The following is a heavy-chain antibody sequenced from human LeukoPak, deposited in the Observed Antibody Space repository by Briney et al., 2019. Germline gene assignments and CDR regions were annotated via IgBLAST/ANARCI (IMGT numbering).Heavy chain of an antibody. V-gene: IGHV4-39*01. Sequence: SETLSLTCTVSGGSISSSSYYWGWIRQPPGKGLEWIGSIYHSGSTYYNPSLKSRVTISVDTSKNQFSLKLSSVTAADTAVYYCARVYSSSWYHTHFFDYWGQGTLVTVSS. CDR2: IYHSGST. J-gene: IGHJ4*02. CDR3: ARVYSSSWYHTHFFDY. CDR1: GGSISSSSYY. D-gene: IGHD6-13*01.